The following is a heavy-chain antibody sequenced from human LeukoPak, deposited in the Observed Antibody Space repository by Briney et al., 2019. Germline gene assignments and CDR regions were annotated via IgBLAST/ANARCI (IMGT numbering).Heavy chain of an antibody. CDR2: ISAYNGNT. V-gene: IGHV1-18*01. D-gene: IGHD3-9*01. J-gene: IGHJ5*02. CDR3: ARTHYDILTGSMNWFDP. CDR1: GYTFTSYG. Sequence: ASVKVSCKASGYTFTSYGISWVRQAPGQGLEWMGWISAYNGNTNYAQKLQGRVTMTTDTSTSTAYMELRSLRSDDTAVYYCARTHYDILTGSMNWFDPWGQGTLVTVSS.